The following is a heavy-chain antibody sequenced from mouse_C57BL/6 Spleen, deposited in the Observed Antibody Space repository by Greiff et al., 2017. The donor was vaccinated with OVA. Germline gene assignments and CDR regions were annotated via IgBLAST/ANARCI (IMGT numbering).Heavy chain of an antibody. J-gene: IGHJ4*01. CDR1: GFTFSSYA. CDR2: ISSGGDYI. CDR3: TRRDYDYGGAMDY. D-gene: IGHD2-4*01. V-gene: IGHV5-9-1*02. Sequence: EVQVLESGEGLVRPGGSRTLSCAASGFTFSSYAMSWVRQTPVKRLEWVASISSGGDYIYYAHTVKGRFILSRDNARNTQYLQMSSLKSEDTAKYYSTRRDYDYGGAMDYWGQGTSVTVSS.